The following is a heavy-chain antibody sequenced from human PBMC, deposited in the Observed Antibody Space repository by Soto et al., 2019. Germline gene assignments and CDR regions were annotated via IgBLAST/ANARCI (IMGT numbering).Heavy chain of an antibody. J-gene: IGHJ6*02. Sequence: QLQLQESGSGLVKPSQTLSLTCAVSGGSISSGGYSWSWIRQPPGKGLEWIGYIYHSGSTYYNPSLKSRVTISVDRSKNQFSRKLSSVTAADTAVYYCARVTVYYYYGMDVWGQGTTVTVSS. CDR3: ARVTVYYYYGMDV. V-gene: IGHV4-30-2*01. CDR1: GGSISSGGYS. D-gene: IGHD4-17*01. CDR2: IYHSGST.